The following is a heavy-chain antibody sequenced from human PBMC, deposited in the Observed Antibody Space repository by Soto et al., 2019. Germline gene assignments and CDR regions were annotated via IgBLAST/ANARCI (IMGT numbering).Heavy chain of an antibody. CDR3: AKDVEGDGYSGDAFDL. D-gene: IGHD4-4*01. V-gene: IGHV3-9*01. Sequence: EVQLVESGGGLVQPGRSLRLSCVASGFPFDDYAMHWARQIPGKALEWVAGISWNGGSMAYADSVKGRFTISRDNAKNSLFLQMTSLRVEDTALYYCAKDVEGDGYSGDAFDLWGQGTMVTVSS. J-gene: IGHJ3*01. CDR2: ISWNGGSM. CDR1: GFPFDDYA.